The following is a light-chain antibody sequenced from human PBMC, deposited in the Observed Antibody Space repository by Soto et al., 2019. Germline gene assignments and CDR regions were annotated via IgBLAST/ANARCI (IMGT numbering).Light chain of an antibody. Sequence: EIVLTQSPSTLSLSTGERATISCRASQGVSSYLAWYQQKPGQAPKLLIYDASNRATGSPARFSGSGSGTDFTLTISSLEPEDFAVSYCQQRSICPRITFGQGTRLEIK. J-gene: IGKJ5*01. CDR3: QQRSICPRIT. CDR2: DAS. V-gene: IGKV3-11*01. CDR1: QGVSSY.